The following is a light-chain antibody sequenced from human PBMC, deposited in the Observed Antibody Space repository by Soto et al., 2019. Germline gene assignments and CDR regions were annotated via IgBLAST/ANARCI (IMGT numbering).Light chain of an antibody. Sequence: IQMTQSPSSLSASVGDRVTFTCRASQGISNELGWYQQRPGKAPKLLVYDASTLQSGVASRFSGSGSGTEFTLIISGLQPDDSATYYCQQYNSYSTFGQGTKVDIK. CDR3: QQYNSYST. V-gene: IGKV1-17*01. J-gene: IGKJ1*01. CDR1: QGISNE. CDR2: DAS.